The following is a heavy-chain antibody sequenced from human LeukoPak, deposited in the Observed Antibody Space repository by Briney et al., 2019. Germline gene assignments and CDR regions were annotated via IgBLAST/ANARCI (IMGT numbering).Heavy chain of an antibody. CDR3: ARGKPPYYDYVWGSPGRWRRAFDI. CDR1: GGSISSSSYY. D-gene: IGHD3-16*01. V-gene: IGHV4-39*07. CDR2: IYYSGST. Sequence: SETLSLTCTVSGGSISSSSYYWGWIRQPPGKGLEWIGSIYYSGSTNYNPSLKSRVTISVDKSKNQFSRKLSSVAAAETAVYYCARGKPPYYDYVWGSPGRWRRAFDIWGQGTMVTVSS. J-gene: IGHJ3*02.